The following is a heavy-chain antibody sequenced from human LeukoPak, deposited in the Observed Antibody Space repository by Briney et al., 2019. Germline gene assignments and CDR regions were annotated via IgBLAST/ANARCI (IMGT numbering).Heavy chain of an antibody. J-gene: IGHJ6*02. CDR3: AKVIVGATRYYYYYGMDV. CDR2: ISGSGGST. V-gene: IGHV3-23*01. D-gene: IGHD1-26*01. CDR1: GFTXSSYA. Sequence: GSLRLSCAASGFTXSSYAMSWVRQAPGKGLEWVSAISGSGGSTYYADSVKGRFTISRDNSKNTLYLQMNSLRAEDTAVYYCAKVIVGATRYYYYYGMDVWGQGTTVTVSS.